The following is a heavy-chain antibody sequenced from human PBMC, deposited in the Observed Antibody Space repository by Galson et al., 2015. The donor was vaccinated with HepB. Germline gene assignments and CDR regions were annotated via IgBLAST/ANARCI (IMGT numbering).Heavy chain of an antibody. CDR3: VRDLSGSWTFDY. CDR2: LRPDGRRT. Sequence: SLRLSCAASGFIFSNHDMHWVRQAPGKGLEWVASLRPDGRRTWHADSVNGRFFISRDNYGSTLYLQMNSLGVEDTAIYHCVRDLSGSWTFDYWGQGTLVTVSS. D-gene: IGHD3-10*01. J-gene: IGHJ4*02. CDR1: GFIFSNHD. V-gene: IGHV3-30*04.